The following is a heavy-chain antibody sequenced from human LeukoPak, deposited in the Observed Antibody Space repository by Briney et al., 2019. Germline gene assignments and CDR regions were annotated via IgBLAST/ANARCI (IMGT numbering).Heavy chain of an antibody. CDR3: ARGPMITFGGVIFSDAFDI. CDR1: GYTFTSYY. D-gene: IGHD3-16*02. Sequence: ASVKVSCKASGYTFTSYYMHWVRQAPGQGLEWMGIINPSGGSTSYAQKFQGRVTMTRDMSTSTVYMELSSLRSEDTAVYYCARGPMITFGGVIFSDAFDIWGQGTMVTVSS. CDR2: INPSGGST. V-gene: IGHV1-46*01. J-gene: IGHJ3*02.